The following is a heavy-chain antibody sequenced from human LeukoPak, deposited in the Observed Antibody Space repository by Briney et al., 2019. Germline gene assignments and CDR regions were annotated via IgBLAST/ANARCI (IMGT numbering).Heavy chain of an antibody. CDR1: GFTFSSYW. CDR3: ARGGMYYYDSGSLIDD. D-gene: IGHD3-22*01. Sequence: GGSLRLSCAASGFTFSSYWMHWVRQAPGKGLVWVSRIQNDGSNTTYADSVKGRFTISRDNAKNTLYLQMNSLTAADTAFYYCARGGMYYYDSGSLIDDWGQGTLVTVSS. J-gene: IGHJ4*02. V-gene: IGHV3-74*01. CDR2: IQNDGSNT.